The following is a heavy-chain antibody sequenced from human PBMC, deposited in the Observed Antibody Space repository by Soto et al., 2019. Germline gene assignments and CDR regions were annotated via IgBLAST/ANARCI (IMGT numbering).Heavy chain of an antibody. V-gene: IGHV3-21*01. Sequence: VGSLRLSCAASGFTFNTYSMNWVRQAPGKGLEWVSSISSGSSYIYYADSVRGRFTVSRDNAKNSLWLQMTSLRAEDTAAYYCAREFRWNDVDLDYWGQGTLVTVSS. D-gene: IGHD1-1*01. CDR1: GFTFNTYS. CDR2: ISSGSSYI. J-gene: IGHJ4*02. CDR3: AREFRWNDVDLDY.